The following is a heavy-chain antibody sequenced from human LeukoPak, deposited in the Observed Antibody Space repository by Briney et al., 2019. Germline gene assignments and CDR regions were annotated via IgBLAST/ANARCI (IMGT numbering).Heavy chain of an antibody. Sequence: GASVKVSCKASGYTFTDYYMHWVRQAPGQGLEWMGRINPNSGGSNYAQKFQGRVTMTRDTSISTAYMELNRLRSDDTAVYYCATGISIVGATIQEDYWGQGTLVTVSS. CDR2: INPNSGGS. J-gene: IGHJ4*02. CDR1: GYTFTDYY. D-gene: IGHD1-26*01. V-gene: IGHV1-2*06. CDR3: ATGISIVGATIQEDY.